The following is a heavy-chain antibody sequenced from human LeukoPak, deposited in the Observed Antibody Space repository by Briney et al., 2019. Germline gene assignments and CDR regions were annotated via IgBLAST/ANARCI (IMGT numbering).Heavy chain of an antibody. D-gene: IGHD3-16*01. CDR1: GYTFTSYD. V-gene: IGHV1-8*01. CDR2: MNPNSGDT. Sequence: ASVKVSCKASGYTFTSYDINWVRQAAGQGLEWMGWMNPNSGDTGYVEKFQGRVTMTRDTSITTAYMELSSLRSEDTAVYYCTRSGFGGGVHFDYWGKGTPVTVSS. J-gene: IGHJ4*02. CDR3: TRSGFGGGVHFDY.